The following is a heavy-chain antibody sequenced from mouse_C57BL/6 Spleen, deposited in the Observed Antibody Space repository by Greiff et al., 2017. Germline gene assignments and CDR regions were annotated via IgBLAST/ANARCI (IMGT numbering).Heavy chain of an antibody. D-gene: IGHD1-1*01. V-gene: IGHV1-64*01. CDR2: IHPNRGST. J-gene: IGHJ2*01. Sequence: VQLQQPGAELVKPGASVKLSCKASGYTFTSYWMHWVKQRPGQGLEWIGMIHPNRGSTNYNEKFKSKATLTVDKSSSTAYMQLSSLTSEDSAVYYCARAAYSVYFDYWGQGTTLTVSS. CDR3: ARAAYSVYFDY. CDR1: GYTFTSYW.